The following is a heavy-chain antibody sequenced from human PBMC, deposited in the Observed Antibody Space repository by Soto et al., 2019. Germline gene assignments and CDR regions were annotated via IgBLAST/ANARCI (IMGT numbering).Heavy chain of an antibody. Sequence: EVQLVESGGDLVLPGRSLRLSCTASGFTFDAFAMHWVRQAPGQGLEWVSGISWNSGSIGYADPVKGRFTISRDNAKKALYLEMNSLKTEDTALYYCAKTAPPYASQGYYPFDIWGQGTLVSVSS. CDR2: ISWNSGSI. V-gene: IGHV3-9*01. CDR1: GFTFDAFA. CDR3: AKTAPPYASQGYYPFDI. D-gene: IGHD3-22*01. J-gene: IGHJ3*02.